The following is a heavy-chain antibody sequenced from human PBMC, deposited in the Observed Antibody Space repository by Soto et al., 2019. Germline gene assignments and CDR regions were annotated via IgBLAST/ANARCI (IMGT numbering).Heavy chain of an antibody. D-gene: IGHD2-15*01. Sequence: QVQLVESGGGVVQPGRSLRLSCAASGFTFSNFGMHWVRQAPGKGLEWVAVISSDGSDKYYSDSVKGRFTISRDNSKNTLFLQMNSLRGEDTAVYYCAKGSEVARQELDYWGQGTLVTVSS. J-gene: IGHJ4*02. V-gene: IGHV3-30*18. CDR2: ISSDGSDK. CDR3: AKGSEVARQELDY. CDR1: GFTFSNFG.